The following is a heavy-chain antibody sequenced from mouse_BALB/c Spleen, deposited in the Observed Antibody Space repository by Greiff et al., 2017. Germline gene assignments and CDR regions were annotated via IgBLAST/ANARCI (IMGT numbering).Heavy chain of an antibody. D-gene: IGHD1-1*01. CDR1: GFTFSDYG. V-gene: IGHV5-15*02. J-gene: IGHJ2*01. CDR3: ARDYYGSRDY. Sequence: EVKLVESGGGLVQPGGSRKLSCAASGFTFSDYGMAWVRQAPGKGPEWVAFISNLAYSIYYADTVTGRFNISRDNPKNTLFLQMTSLRSEDTAMYYCARDYYGSRDYWGQGTTLTVSS. CDR2: ISNLAYSI.